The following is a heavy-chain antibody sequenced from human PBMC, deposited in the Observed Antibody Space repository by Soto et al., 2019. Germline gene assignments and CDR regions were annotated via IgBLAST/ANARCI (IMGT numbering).Heavy chain of an antibody. J-gene: IGHJ4*02. V-gene: IGHV4-34*01. Sequence: QVQLQQWGAGLLKPSETLSLNCAVNGGSLSGFYWSWIRQPPGKGLEWIGEIKDGGYTNYSPSLRSRPAISADGSNNQFSLRLNSVTAADTGVYYCARGQEGVVATHWDQGALVTVSS. CDR1: GGSLSGFY. D-gene: IGHD5-12*01. CDR2: IKDGGYT. CDR3: ARGQEGVVATH.